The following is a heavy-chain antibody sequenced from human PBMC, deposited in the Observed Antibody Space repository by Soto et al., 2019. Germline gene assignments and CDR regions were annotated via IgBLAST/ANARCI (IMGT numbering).Heavy chain of an antibody. J-gene: IGHJ4*02. CDR2: ISGSGSTI. CDR3: AKVFYYYDSSGYYYFDY. Sequence: GGYLRLSCAASGFTFSSYSMNWVRQAPGKGPEWISSISGSGSTIYYADSVKGRFTISRDNSKNTLYLQMSSLRAEDTAVYYCAKVFYYYDSSGYYYFDYWGQGTLVTVSS. V-gene: IGHV3-23*01. CDR1: GFTFSSYS. D-gene: IGHD3-22*01.